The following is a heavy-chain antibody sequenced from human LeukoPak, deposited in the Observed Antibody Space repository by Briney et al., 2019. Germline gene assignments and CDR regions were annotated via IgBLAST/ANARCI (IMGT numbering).Heavy chain of an antibody. CDR2: IRYDGSNK. CDR3: AKLGLSLRPFDY. CDR1: GFTFSSYG. Sequence: PGGSLRLSCAASGFTFSSYGMHWVRQAPGKGLEWVAFIRYDGSNKYYADSVKGRLTISRDNSKNTLYLQMNSLRAEDTAVYYCAKLGLSLRPFDYWGQGTLVTVSS. D-gene: IGHD4/OR15-4a*01. V-gene: IGHV3-30*02. J-gene: IGHJ4*02.